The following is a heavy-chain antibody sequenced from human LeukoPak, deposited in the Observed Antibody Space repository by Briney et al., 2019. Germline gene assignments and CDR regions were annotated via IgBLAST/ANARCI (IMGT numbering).Heavy chain of an antibody. CDR1: GVSISSSNYY. J-gene: IGHJ4*02. D-gene: IGHD3-10*01. Sequence: PSETLSLTCTVSGVSISSSNYYWGWLRQPPGQGLEWIGSIYYSWSTFHYYNSSFTSRVTISVDTSKNQCTLKLSSVTAADTAVYYCAKEGGYGSGGLDSWGQGTLVTVSS. CDR2: IYYSWST. V-gene: IGHV4-39*02. CDR3: AKEGGYGSGGLDS.